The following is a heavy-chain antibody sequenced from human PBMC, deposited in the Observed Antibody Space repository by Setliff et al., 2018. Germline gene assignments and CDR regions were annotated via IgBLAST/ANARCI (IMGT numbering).Heavy chain of an antibody. CDR3: ARGYYNGRGYYYLPCSFDP. CDR1: DGSLYSGNYY. D-gene: IGHD3-10*01. V-gene: IGHV4-61*09. CDR2: IHGTEGT. J-gene: IGHJ5*02. Sequence: SETLSLTCTVSDGSLYSGNYYWTWIRQPAGKALEWIGHIHGTEGTHYNPSLESRATISRDKSPNQFSLMLRSVTAADTALYYCARGYYNGRGYYYLPCSFDPWGRGIVVTVSS.